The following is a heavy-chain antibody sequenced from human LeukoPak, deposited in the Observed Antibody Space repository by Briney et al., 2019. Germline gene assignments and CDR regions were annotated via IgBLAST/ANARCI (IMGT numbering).Heavy chain of an antibody. CDR2: VYYGGST. Sequence: SETLSLTCTVSGGSISSCGYYWSWIRQHPGKGRQWIGYVYYGGSTYYDPSLKSRVTISVDTSKCQFSLKLSSVTAAVTAVYYCARGSSWQASFDYWGQGTLVTVSS. CDR1: GGSISSCGYY. V-gene: IGHV4-31*03. CDR3: ARGSSWQASFDY. J-gene: IGHJ4*02. D-gene: IGHD6-13*01.